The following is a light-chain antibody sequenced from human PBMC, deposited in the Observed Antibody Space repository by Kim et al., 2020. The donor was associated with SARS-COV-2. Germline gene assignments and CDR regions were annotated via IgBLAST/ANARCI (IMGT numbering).Light chain of an antibody. CDR2: YKSDSNK. V-gene: IGLV5-39*01. CDR3: AIWYSNTWV. Sequence: FTCTLRSALHFDFYNIFWYQQKPGSLPRYLLRYKSDSNKEQGSGVPSRFSGSKDASTNAGLLLISGLQSEDEADYYCAIWYSNTWVFGGGTQLTVL. J-gene: IGLJ3*02. CDR1: SALHFDFYN.